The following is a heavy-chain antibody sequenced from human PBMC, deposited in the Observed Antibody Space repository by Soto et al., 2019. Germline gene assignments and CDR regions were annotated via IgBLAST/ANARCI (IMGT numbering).Heavy chain of an antibody. D-gene: IGHD3-3*01. J-gene: IGHJ5*02. V-gene: IGHV4-31*03. Sequence: SETLSLTCTVSGGSVSSGGYYWSSIRQHAGKGLEWIGYIYYSGSTYYNPSLKSRLTTSVDTCKDQLYLKLSSVTAADTAVYYCARPITIFGVVIIHGWFDPWGQGTLVTVSS. CDR1: GGSVSSGGYY. CDR2: IYYSGST. CDR3: ARPITIFGVVIIHGWFDP.